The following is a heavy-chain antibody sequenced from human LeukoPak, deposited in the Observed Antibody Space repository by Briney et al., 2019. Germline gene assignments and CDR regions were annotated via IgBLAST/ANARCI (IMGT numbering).Heavy chain of an antibody. V-gene: IGHV3-11*06. CDR1: GFIFNDYY. CDR2: ISGSSYHT. D-gene: IGHD1-1*01. CDR3: ARDTGTDALDY. J-gene: IGHJ4*02. Sequence: GGSLRLSCATSGFIFNDYYMSWIRQAPGKGLEWVSYISGSSYHTNYADSVKSRFTISTDNAKKSLYLQMNYLGAEDTAVYYCARDTGTDALDYWGQGTLVTVSS.